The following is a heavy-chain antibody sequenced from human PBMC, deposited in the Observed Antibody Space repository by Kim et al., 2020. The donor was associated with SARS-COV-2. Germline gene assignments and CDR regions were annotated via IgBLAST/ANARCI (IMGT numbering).Heavy chain of an antibody. V-gene: IGHV4-39*07. Sequence: TLKRRVTISVDTPKNQYSLKLSSVTAADTAVYYCARAGGSGYSYYGMDVWGQGTTVTVS. CDR3: ARAGGSGYSYYGMDV. J-gene: IGHJ6*02. D-gene: IGHD3-22*01.